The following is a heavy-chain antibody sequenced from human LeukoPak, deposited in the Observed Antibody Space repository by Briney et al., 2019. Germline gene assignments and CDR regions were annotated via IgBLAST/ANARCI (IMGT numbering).Heavy chain of an antibody. V-gene: IGHV4-31*03. CDR3: AREWFGELLHPPTSPDY. CDR2: IYYSGST. D-gene: IGHD3-10*01. J-gene: IGHJ4*02. CDR1: GGSISSGGYY. Sequence: SETLSLTCTVSGGSISSGGYYWSWIRQHPGKGLEWIGYIYYSGSTYYNPSLKSRVTISVDTSKNQFSLKLSSVTAADTAVYYCAREWFGELLHPPTSPDYWGQGTLVTVSS.